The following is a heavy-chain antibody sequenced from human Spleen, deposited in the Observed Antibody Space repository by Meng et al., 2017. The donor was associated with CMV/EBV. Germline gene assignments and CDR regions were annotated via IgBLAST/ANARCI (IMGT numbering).Heavy chain of an antibody. CDR3: VRGDSSSWYAFSGDY. Sequence: GESLKISCAASGFTFSSYSMNWVRQAPGKGLEWVSSISSSSSYIYYADSVKGRFTISRDNAKNTLYLQMNSLRAEDTAVYYCVRGDSSSWYAFSGDYWGLGTLVTVSS. V-gene: IGHV3-21*01. J-gene: IGHJ4*02. CDR1: GFTFSSYS. CDR2: ISSSSSYI. D-gene: IGHD6-13*01.